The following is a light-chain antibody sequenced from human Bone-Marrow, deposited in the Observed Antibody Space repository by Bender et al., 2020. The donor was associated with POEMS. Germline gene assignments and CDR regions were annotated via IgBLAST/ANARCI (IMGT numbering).Light chain of an antibody. J-gene: IGLJ3*02. Sequence: QSVVTQPPSLSEAPRQRVTIPCSGSSSNIGNHGVNWYQQLPGEAPKLLIYYDDLLTPGVSDRFSASKSGTSASLAISELQSEDEALSYCSAWDDSLSGWVFGGGTKLTGL. CDR1: SSNIGNHG. CDR2: YDD. CDR3: SAWDDSLSGWV. V-gene: IGLV1-36*01.